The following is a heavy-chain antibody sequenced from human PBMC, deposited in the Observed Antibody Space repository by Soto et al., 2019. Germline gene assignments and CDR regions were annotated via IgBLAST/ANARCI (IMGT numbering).Heavy chain of an antibody. V-gene: IGHV4-30-4*01. Sequence: PSETLSLTCTVSGGSISSGDYYWSWIRQPPGKGLEWIGYIYYSGSTYYNPSLKSRVTISVDTSKNQFSLKLSSVTAADTAVYYCARESTIFGVVSDYWGQGTLVTVS. CDR1: GGSISSGDYY. J-gene: IGHJ4*02. CDR3: ARESTIFGVVSDY. D-gene: IGHD3-3*01. CDR2: IYYSGST.